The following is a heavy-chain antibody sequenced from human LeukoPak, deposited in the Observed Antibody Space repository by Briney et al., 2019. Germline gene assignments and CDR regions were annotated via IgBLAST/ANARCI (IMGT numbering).Heavy chain of an antibody. CDR3: AKGHDYYYYYGMDV. CDR2: ISWCRGSI. J-gene: IGHJ6*02. V-gene: IGHV3-9*01. CDR1: GFTFDDYA. Sequence: QAGGSLPLSCAASGFTFDDYAMHWLRHAPGEGLEWVSDISWCRGSIDYAAPVKGRFTISRAHAKNSLYLQMNSLRAQGTALYYCAKGHDYYYYYGMDVWGQGTTGTVS.